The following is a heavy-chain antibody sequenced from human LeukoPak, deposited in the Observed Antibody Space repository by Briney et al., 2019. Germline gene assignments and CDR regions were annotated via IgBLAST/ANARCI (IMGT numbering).Heavy chain of an antibody. J-gene: IGHJ3*02. CDR2: ISGSGGST. D-gene: IGHD2-2*01. V-gene: IGHV3-23*01. CDR1: GFTFSSYA. Sequence: GGSLRLSCAASGFTFSSYAMSWVRQAPGKGLEWVSAISGSGGSTYYADSVKGRFTISRDNSKNTLYLQMNSLRAEDTAVYYCARGEGYCSSTSCYRYRAFDIWGQGTMVTVSS. CDR3: ARGEGYCSSTSCYRYRAFDI.